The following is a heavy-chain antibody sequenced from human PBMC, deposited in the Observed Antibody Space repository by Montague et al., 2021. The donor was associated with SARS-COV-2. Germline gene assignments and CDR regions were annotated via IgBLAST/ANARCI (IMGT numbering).Heavy chain of an antibody. J-gene: IGHJ3*02. V-gene: IGHV4-39*07. CDR2: VDYSGLT. CDR3: AKDGEALAWGTFDI. CDR1: RDSISSHNYF. D-gene: IGHD3-10*01. Sequence: SETLSLTCTVSRDSISSHNYFWAWIRQPPGKGLKWIGSVDYSGLTFHNPSLESRVTISVDTSKKQFSLKVNSVTAADTAVYYCAKDGEALAWGTFDIWGQGTMVTVPS.